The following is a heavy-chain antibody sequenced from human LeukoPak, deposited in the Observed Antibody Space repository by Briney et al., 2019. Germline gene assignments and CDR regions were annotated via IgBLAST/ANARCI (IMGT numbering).Heavy chain of an antibody. V-gene: IGHV4-4*02. CDR1: GGSISSSNW. CDR3: ARGPSGLRSPFNT. CDR2: IYHSGST. J-gene: IGHJ3*02. Sequence: PSETLSLTCAVSGGSISSSNWWSWVRQPPGKGLEWIGEIYHSGSTNYNPSLKSRVTISVDKSKNQFSLKLSSVTAADTAVYYCARGPSGLRSPFNTWGQGTTVTVSS. D-gene: IGHD5-12*01.